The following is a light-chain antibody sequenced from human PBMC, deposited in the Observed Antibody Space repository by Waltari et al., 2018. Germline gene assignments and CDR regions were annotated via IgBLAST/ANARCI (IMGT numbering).Light chain of an antibody. CDR3: QHYVRLPAT. CDR2: GAS. Sequence: IVLTQSPGTLSLSPGERVTPSCRASQSVSRSLAWYQQKPGQAPKLLIYGASTRATGIPDRFTGSGSGTDFSLTISSLEPEDFAIYFCQHYVRLPATFGQGTKVEIK. CDR1: QSVSRS. V-gene: IGKV3-20*01. J-gene: IGKJ1*01.